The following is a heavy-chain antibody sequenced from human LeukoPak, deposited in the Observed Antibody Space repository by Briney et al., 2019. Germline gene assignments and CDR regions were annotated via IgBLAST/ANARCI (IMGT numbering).Heavy chain of an antibody. CDR1: GGFISSYY. J-gene: IGHJ6*02. Sequence: SETLSLTCTVSGGFISSYYWSWIRQPPGKGLEWIGYIYYSGSTNYNPSLKSRVTISVDTSKNQFSLKLSSVTAADTAVYYCARVPSVTGRTQAQIYYYYGMDVWGQGTTVTVSS. D-gene: IGHD3-10*01. CDR3: ARVPSVTGRTQAQIYYYYGMDV. V-gene: IGHV4-59*01. CDR2: IYYSGST.